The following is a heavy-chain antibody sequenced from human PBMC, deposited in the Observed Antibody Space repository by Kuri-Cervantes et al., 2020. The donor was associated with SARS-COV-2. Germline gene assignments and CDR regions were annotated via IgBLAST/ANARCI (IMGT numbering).Heavy chain of an antibody. J-gene: IGHJ4*01. CDR3: ATVDYDSYGYSWHFDS. CDR2: FDPEYGEI. V-gene: IGHV1-24*01. D-gene: IGHD3-22*01. CDR1: GYTVTELS. Sequence: VKMFCKVSGYTVTELSMHWVRQAPGKGLEWMGGFDPEYGEIIYAQKFQGRVTMTEDTSTDTEYMELSSLRSDDTAVYYCATVDYDSYGYSWHFDSWGHGTLVTVSS.